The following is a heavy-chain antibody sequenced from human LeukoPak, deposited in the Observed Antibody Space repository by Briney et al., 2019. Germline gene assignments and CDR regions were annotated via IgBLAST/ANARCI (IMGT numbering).Heavy chain of an antibody. V-gene: IGHV1-18*04. CDR2: ISAYNGNT. J-gene: IGHJ4*02. Sequence: ASVKVSCKASGYTFTSYGISWVRQAPGQGLEWMGWISAYNGNTNYAQKLQGRVTMTTDTSTSTAYMELRSLRSDDTAVYYCARDRYYYGSGSYYFLEDYWGQGTLVTVPS. CDR1: GYTFTSYG. D-gene: IGHD3-10*01. CDR3: ARDRYYYGSGSYYFLEDY.